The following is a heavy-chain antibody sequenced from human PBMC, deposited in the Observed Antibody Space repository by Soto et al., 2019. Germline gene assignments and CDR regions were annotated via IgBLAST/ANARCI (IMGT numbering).Heavy chain of an antibody. D-gene: IGHD3-3*01. CDR1: GGSISSSSYY. CDR2: IYYSGST. J-gene: IGHJ6*03. CDR3: ARPPEPTTPERFLEWLYPYYYYYYMDV. Sequence: SETLSLTCTVSGGSISSSSYYWGWIRQPPGKGLEWIGSIYYSGSTYYNPSLKSRVTISVDTSKNQFSLKLSSVTAADTAVYYCARPPEPTTPERFLEWLYPYYYYYYMDVWGKGTTVTVSS. V-gene: IGHV4-39*01.